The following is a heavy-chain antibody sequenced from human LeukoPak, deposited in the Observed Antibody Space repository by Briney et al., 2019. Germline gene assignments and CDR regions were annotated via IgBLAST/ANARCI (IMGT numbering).Heavy chain of an antibody. D-gene: IGHD3-16*01. CDR3: ARGGLIGWFDP. CDR2: IYYSGST. Sequence: PSETLSLTCTVSGGSISSSSYYWGWIRQPPGKGLEWIGSIYYSGSTYYNPSLKSRVTISVDTSKNQFSLKLSSVTAADTAVYYCARGGLIGWFDPWGHGTLVTVSS. J-gene: IGHJ5*02. V-gene: IGHV4-39*07. CDR1: GGSISSSSYY.